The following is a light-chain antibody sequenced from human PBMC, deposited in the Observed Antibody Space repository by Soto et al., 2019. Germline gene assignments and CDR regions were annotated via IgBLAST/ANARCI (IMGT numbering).Light chain of an antibody. J-gene: IGKJ1*01. CDR3: QQYDTYWT. CDR1: QSISSY. V-gene: IGKV1-16*02. CDR2: DAS. Sequence: DRRMTQSPSSLSASVGDRVTITCRASQSISSYLNWYQQKPGKAPKSLIYDASTLQSGVPSKFSGSGSGTDFTLTSNSLQPDDFATYYCQQYDTYWTFGQGTKVDIK.